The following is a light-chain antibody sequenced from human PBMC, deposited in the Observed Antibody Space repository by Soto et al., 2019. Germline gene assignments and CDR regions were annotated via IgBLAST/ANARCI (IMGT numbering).Light chain of an antibody. V-gene: IGLV2-8*01. Sequence: QSALTQPPSASGSPGESVTISCTGTSSDVGGYNHVSWYQQHPGKVPKLMIYEVSKRPSGVPARFPGFKSGNTASLTVSGLQDEDEADYYCSSYAGRNTLVFGGGTKLTVL. CDR1: SSDVGGYNH. J-gene: IGLJ2*01. CDR2: EVS. CDR3: SSYAGRNTLV.